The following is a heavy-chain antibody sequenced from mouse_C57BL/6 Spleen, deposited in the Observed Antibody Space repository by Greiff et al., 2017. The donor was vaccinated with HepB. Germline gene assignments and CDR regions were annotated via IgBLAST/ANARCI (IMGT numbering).Heavy chain of an antibody. CDR1: GYTFTDYY. CDR3: ARMGPITTVVGDY. CDR2: INPYNGGT. D-gene: IGHD1-1*01. V-gene: IGHV1-19*01. J-gene: IGHJ2*01. Sequence: VQLQQSGPVLVKPGASVKMSCKASGYTFTDYYMNWVKQSHGKSLEWIGVINPYNGGTSYNQKFKGKATLTVDKSSSTAYMELNSLTSEDSAVYYCARMGPITTVVGDYWGQGTTLTVSS.